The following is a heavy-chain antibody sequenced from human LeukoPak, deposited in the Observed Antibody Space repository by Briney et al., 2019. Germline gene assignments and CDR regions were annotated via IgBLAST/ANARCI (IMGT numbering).Heavy chain of an antibody. J-gene: IGHJ2*01. CDR3: ARGHSGYIAVAGDWYFDL. CDR2: IYYSGST. V-gene: IGHV4-59*01. D-gene: IGHD6-19*01. Sequence: SETLSLTCTVSGGSISSYYWSWIRQPPGKGLEWIGYIYYSGSTNYNPSLKSRVTISVDTSKNQFSLKLSSVTAADTAVYYCARGHSGYIAVAGDWYFDLWGRGTLVTVSS. CDR1: GGSISSYY.